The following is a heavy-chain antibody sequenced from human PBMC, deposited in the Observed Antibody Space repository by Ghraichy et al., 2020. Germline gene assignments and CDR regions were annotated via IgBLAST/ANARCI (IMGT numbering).Heavy chain of an antibody. CDR3: AREGDIVVVPAAIDWYFDL. J-gene: IGHJ2*01. CDR2: IYTSGST. Sequence: SETLSLTCTVSGGSISSYYWSWIRQPAGKGLEWIGRIYTSGSTNYNPSLKSRVTMSVDTSKNQFSLKLSSVTAADTAVYYCAREGDIVVVPAAIDWYFDLWGRGTLVTVSS. D-gene: IGHD2-2*01. CDR1: GGSISSYY. V-gene: IGHV4-4*07.